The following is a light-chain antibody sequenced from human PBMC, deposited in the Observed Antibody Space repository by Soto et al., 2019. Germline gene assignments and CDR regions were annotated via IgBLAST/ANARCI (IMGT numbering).Light chain of an antibody. CDR3: CSYAGSSAHVV. J-gene: IGLJ2*01. CDR1: SSDVGSYSL. CDR2: EDS. V-gene: IGLV2-23*01. Sequence: QSALTQPASVSGSPGQSITISCTGTSSDVGSYSLVSWYQQHPGKAPKLMIYEDSKRPSGISNRFSGSKSGNTASLTISGLQAEDEADYYCCSYAGSSAHVVFGGGTTVTVL.